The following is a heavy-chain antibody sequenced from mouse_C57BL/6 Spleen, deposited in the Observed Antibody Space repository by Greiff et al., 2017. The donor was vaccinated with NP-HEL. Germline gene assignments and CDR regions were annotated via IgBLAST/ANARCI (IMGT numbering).Heavy chain of an antibody. J-gene: IGHJ2*01. CDR3: ARGDTTVVENY. CDR1: GYTFTSYW. D-gene: IGHD1-1*01. CDR2: IDPSDSET. Sequence: QVQLQQPGAELVRPGSSVKLSCKASGYTFTSYWMHWVKQRPIQGLEWIGNIDPSDSETHYNQKFKDKATLTVDKSSSTAYMQLSSLTSEDSAVYYCARGDTTVVENYWGQGTTLTVSS. V-gene: IGHV1-52*01.